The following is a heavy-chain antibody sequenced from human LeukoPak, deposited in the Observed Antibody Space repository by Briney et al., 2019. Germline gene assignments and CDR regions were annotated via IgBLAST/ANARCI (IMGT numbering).Heavy chain of an antibody. CDR1: GFTFSTYG. Sequence: PGGSLRLSCAASGFTFSTYGMHWVRQAPGKGLEWVAFIRYDGSNKYYADSVKGRFTIPRDNSKSTLYLQMNSLRAEDTAVYYCARYHCSSTSCYSEVSFDYWGQGTLVTVSS. J-gene: IGHJ4*02. CDR3: ARYHCSSTSCYSEVSFDY. CDR2: IRYDGSNK. V-gene: IGHV3-30*02. D-gene: IGHD2-2*01.